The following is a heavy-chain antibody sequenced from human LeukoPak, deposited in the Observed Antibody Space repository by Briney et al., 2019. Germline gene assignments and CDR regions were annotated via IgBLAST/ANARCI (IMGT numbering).Heavy chain of an antibody. D-gene: IGHD3-9*01. CDR3: ARGAITNYDILTGYYVYDWFDP. Sequence: SETLSLTCTVSGGSISSYYWSWIRQPPGKGLEWIGYIYYSGSTNYNPSLKSRVTISVDTSKNQFSLKLSSVTAADTAVYYCARGAITNYDILTGYYVYDWFDPWGQGTLVTVSS. J-gene: IGHJ5*02. V-gene: IGHV4-59*12. CDR2: IYYSGST. CDR1: GGSISSYY.